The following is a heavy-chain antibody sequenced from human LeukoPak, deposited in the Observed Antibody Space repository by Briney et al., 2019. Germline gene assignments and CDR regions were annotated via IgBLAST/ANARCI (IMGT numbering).Heavy chain of an antibody. D-gene: IGHD5-18*01. J-gene: IGHJ4*02. V-gene: IGHV1-69*04. Sequence: ASVKVSCKASGGTFSSYAISWVRQAPGQGLEWMGRIIPILGIANYAQKFHGRVTITADKSTSTAYMELSSLRSEDTAVYYCARTVDSYGHFDYWGQGTLVTVSS. CDR1: GGTFSSYA. CDR3: ARTVDSYGHFDY. CDR2: IIPILGIA.